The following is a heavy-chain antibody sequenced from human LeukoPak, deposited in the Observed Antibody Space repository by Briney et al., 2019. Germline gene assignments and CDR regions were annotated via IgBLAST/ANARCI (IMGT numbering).Heavy chain of an antibody. Sequence: GGSLRLSCAASGFTFSSYAMSWVRQAPGKGLEWVSAISGSGGSTYYADSVKGRFTISRDNSKNTLYLQMNSLRAEDTAAYYCAKDRPYTTITIFGVVISRSFDYWGQGTLVTVSS. V-gene: IGHV3-23*01. CDR2: ISGSGGST. CDR1: GFTFSSYA. CDR3: AKDRPYTTITIFGVVISRSFDY. J-gene: IGHJ4*02. D-gene: IGHD3-3*01.